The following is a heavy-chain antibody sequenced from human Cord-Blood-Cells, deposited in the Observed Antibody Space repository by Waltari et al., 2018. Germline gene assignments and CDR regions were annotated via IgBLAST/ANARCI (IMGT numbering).Heavy chain of an antibody. CDR2: IYWDDDK. CDR1: GFSLSTSGVG. CDR3: AHRRQSSSSNWFDP. D-gene: IGHD6-6*01. Sequence: QITLKESGPTLVKPTQTLTLTCTFSGFSLSTSGVGVGWIRQPPGKALEWLALIYWDDDKRYSPSLKSRRTNTKDTSKNQGVHTMTNMDPVDTATYYCAHRRQSSSSNWFDPWGQGTLVTVSS. V-gene: IGHV2-5*02. J-gene: IGHJ5*02.